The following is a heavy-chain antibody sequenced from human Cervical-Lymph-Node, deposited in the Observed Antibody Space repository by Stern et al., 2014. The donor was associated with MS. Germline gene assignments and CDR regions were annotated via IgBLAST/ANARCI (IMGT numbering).Heavy chain of an antibody. CDR2: VYYSGAT. V-gene: IGHV4-39*01. CDR3: AKHACTGAACPFDL. D-gene: IGHD2-8*02. J-gene: IGHJ4*02. Sequence: VQLQESGPGLVKPSETLSLTCAVSGDSISSYTHYWAWIRQPPGKGLEWIGSVYYSGATYYNPSLKSPGTISVDTSKNHFSLGLTFVTAADTAVYYCAKHACTGAACPFDLWGQGTLVTVSS. CDR1: GDSISSYTHY.